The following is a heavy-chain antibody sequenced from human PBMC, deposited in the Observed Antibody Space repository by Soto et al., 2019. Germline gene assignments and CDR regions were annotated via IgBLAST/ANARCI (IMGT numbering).Heavy chain of an antibody. V-gene: IGHV3-21*01. D-gene: IGHD1-26*01. Sequence: EVQLVESGGGLVKPGGSRSLSCAASGFTFSSYSMNWVRQAPGKGLEWVSSISSSSSYIYYADSEKGRFTISRDNAKNSLYLQMNSLRAEDTAVYYCARDSDSGSYSSVDYWGQGTLVTVSS. CDR3: ARDSDSGSYSSVDY. CDR1: GFTFSSYS. J-gene: IGHJ4*02. CDR2: ISSSSSYI.